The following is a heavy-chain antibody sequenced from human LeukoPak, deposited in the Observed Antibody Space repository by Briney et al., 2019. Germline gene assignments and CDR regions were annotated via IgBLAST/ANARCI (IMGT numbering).Heavy chain of an antibody. Sequence: SETLSLTCTVSGGSISSGSYYWSWIRQPAGKGLEWIGRIYTSGSTNYNPSLKSRVTISVDTSKNQFSLKLSSVTAADTAVYYCAREMPWFDPWGQGTLVTVSS. D-gene: IGHD2-2*01. CDR2: IYTSGST. CDR1: GGSISSGSYY. CDR3: AREMPWFDP. V-gene: IGHV4-61*02. J-gene: IGHJ5*02.